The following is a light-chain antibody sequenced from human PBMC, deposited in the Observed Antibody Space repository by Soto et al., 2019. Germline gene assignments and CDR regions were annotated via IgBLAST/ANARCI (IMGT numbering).Light chain of an antibody. J-gene: IGKJ4*01. CDR1: QSLLNSDGKTY. Sequence: DIVMTQTPASLSVTPGQSASISCKSSQSLLNSDGKTYLYWYLQKAGQPPQLLIFEVSTRFSGVXGXSSGSGSGTDFTLKISRVEAEDVGTYYCMQSIQLPVTFGGGTKVEI. V-gene: IGKV2D-29*01. CDR3: MQSIQLPVT. CDR2: EVS.